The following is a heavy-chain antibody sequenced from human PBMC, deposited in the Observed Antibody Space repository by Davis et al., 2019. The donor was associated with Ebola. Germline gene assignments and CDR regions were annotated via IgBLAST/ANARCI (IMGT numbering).Heavy chain of an antibody. V-gene: IGHV1-18*01. D-gene: IGHD6-19*01. J-gene: IGHJ4*02. Sequence: ASVKVSCKASGYTFTSYGISWVRQAPGQGLEWMGWISAYNGNTNYAQKLQGRVTMTTDTSTSTAYMELSSLRSEDTAVYYCARDSSGWYYFDYWGQGTLVTVFS. CDR3: ARDSSGWYYFDY. CDR1: GYTFTSYG. CDR2: ISAYNGNT.